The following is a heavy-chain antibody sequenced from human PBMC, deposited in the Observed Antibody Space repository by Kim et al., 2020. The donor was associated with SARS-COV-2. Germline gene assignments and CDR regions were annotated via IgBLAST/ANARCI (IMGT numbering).Heavy chain of an antibody. Sequence: DSVQGRCTISRNNSKNTPYLQMNSLKPEETAVYYCAKDRPAAGTPYYFDYGGQGALVTVSS. J-gene: IGHJ4*02. V-gene: IGHV3-23*01. D-gene: IGHD6-13*01. CDR3: AKDRPAAGTPYYFDY.